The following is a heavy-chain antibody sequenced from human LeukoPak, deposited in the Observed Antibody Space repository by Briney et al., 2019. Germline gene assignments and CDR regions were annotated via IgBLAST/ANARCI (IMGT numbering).Heavy chain of an antibody. CDR2: IYTSGST. CDR1: GGSINSYY. V-gene: IGHV4-4*07. Sequence: SETLSLTCTVSGGSINSYYWSWIRQPAGKGLEWIGRIYTSGSTNYNPSLNYNPSLKSRLTMSVDTSKNQLSLKLTSVTAADAAVYYCAREFDYWGQEPWSPSPQ. CDR3: AREFDY. J-gene: IGHJ4*01.